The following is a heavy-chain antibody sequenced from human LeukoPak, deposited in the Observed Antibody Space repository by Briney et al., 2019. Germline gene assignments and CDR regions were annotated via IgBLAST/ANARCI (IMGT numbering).Heavy chain of an antibody. CDR3: ARRENDY. J-gene: IGHJ4*02. D-gene: IGHD5-24*01. V-gene: IGHV1-2*06. Sequence: ASVKVSCRPSGNTFTGYKMNWVGQAPGQGLEWMGRINPNNGDTNFAQKFQGRVTMTRDTSISTAYMELSRLRSDDTAVYYCARRENDYWGQGTLVTVSS. CDR1: GNTFTGYK. CDR2: INPNNGDT.